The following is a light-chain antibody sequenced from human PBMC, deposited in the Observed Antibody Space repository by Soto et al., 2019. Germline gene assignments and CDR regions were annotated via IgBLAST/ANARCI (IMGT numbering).Light chain of an antibody. Sequence: EIVMTQSPATLSVSPGERATLSCRASQSVSSNLAWYQQKPGQAPGLLIYGASTRAAGIPARCSGSWSGTEFTLTISSLQSADFAVYYCQQYNNWPPFTFGPGTKVDIK. V-gene: IGKV3-15*01. CDR2: GAS. CDR3: QQYNNWPPFT. J-gene: IGKJ3*01. CDR1: QSVSSN.